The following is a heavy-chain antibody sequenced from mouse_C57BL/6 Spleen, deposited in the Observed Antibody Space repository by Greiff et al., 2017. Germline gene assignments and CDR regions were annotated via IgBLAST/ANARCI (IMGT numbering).Heavy chain of an antibody. J-gene: IGHJ1*03. CDR2: INSDGGST. CDR1: EYEFPSHD. Sequence: EVQLVESGGGLVQPGESLKLSCESNEYEFPSHDMSWVRKTPEKRLELVAAINSDGGSTYYPDTMERRFIISRDNTKKTLYLQMSSLRSEDTALYYWARGAVVATDYWYFDVWGTGTTVTVSS. V-gene: IGHV5-2*01. D-gene: IGHD1-1*01. CDR3: ARGAVVATDYWYFDV.